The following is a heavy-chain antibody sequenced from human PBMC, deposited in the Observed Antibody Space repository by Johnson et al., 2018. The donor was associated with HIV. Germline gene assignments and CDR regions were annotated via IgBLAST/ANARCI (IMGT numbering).Heavy chain of an antibody. J-gene: IGHJ3*02. V-gene: IGHV3-13*01. D-gene: IGHD5-24*01. Sequence: VQLVESGGGLVQPGGSLRLSCAASGFTFSSYDMHWVRQATGKGLEWVSAIGTAGDTYYPDSVKGRFSISRENAKNSLYLQMNSLRAEDTAVYYCARDSIEMATKSEDAFDIWGQGTMVTVSS. CDR1: GFTFSSYD. CDR2: IGTAGDT. CDR3: ARDSIEMATKSEDAFDI.